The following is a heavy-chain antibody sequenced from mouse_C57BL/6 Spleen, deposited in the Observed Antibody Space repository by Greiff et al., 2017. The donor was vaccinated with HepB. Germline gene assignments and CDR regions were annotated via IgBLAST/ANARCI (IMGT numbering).Heavy chain of an antibody. CDR1: GYTFTDYN. V-gene: IGHV1-18*01. J-gene: IGHJ2*01. CDR2: INPNNGGT. Sequence: EVQLQQSGPELVKPGASVKIPCKASGYTFTDYNMDWVKQSHGKSLEWIGDINPNNGGTIYNQKFKGKATLTVDKSSSTAYMELRSLTSEDTAVYYCARKVYQGLRRDYFDYWGQGTTLTVSS. D-gene: IGHD2-4*01. CDR3: ARKVYQGLRRDYFDY.